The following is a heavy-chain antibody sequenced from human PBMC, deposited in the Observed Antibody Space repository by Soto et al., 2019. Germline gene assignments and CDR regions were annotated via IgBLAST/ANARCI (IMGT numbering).Heavy chain of an antibody. V-gene: IGHV3-23*01. D-gene: IGHD5-18*01. CDR2: ISGSGGST. J-gene: IGHJ4*02. CDR1: GFTFSSYA. CDR3: AKDQIEKGYSYEYFDY. Sequence: PGGSLRLSCAASGFTFSSYAMSWVRQAPGKGLEWVSAISGSGGSTYYADSVKGRFTISRDNSKNTLYLQMNSLRAEDTAVYYCAKDQIEKGYSYEYFDYWGQGTLVTVSS.